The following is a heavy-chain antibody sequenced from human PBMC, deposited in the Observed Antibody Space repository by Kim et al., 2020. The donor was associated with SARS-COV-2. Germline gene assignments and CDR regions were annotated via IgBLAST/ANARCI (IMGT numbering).Heavy chain of an antibody. CDR2: IYYSGST. CDR3: AREKLRITIFGVAPDAFDI. J-gene: IGHJ3*02. D-gene: IGHD3-3*01. V-gene: IGHV4-31*03. CDR1: GGSISSGGYY. Sequence: SETLSLTCTVSGGSISSGGYYWSWIRQHPGKGLEWIGYIYYSGSTYYNPSLKSRVTISVDTSKNQFSLKLSSVTAADTAVYYCAREKLRITIFGVAPDAFDIWGQGTMVTVSS.